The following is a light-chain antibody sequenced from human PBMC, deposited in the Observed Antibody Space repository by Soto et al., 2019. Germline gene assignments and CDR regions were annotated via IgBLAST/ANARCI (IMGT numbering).Light chain of an antibody. J-gene: IGKJ1*01. CDR1: QSMRTY. CDR2: AAS. V-gene: IGKV1-39*01. CDR3: QKSYSTPWT. Sequence: DIQMTQSPASLSASVGDRVTITCRASQSMRTYLNWYQQKPGKAPNLLIHAASSLQSGVPSRFSGSGSGTDFTLTISSLQPEDFATYYCQKSYSTPWTFGQGTKVEIK.